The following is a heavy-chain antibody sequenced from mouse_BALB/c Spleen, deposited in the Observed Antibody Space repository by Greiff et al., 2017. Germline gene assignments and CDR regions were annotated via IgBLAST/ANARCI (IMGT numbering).Heavy chain of an antibody. J-gene: IGHJ4*01. CDR2: IYPGDGDT. D-gene: IGHD2-3*01. CDR1: GYAFSSYW. CDR3: ARRNDGSYAMDY. Sequence: VQLQQSGAELVRPGSSVKISCKASGYAFSSYWMNWVKQRPGQGLEWIGQIYPGDGDTNYNGKFKGKATLTADKSSSTAYMQLSSLTSEDSAVYFCARRNDGSYAMDYWGQGTSVTVSS. V-gene: IGHV1-80*01.